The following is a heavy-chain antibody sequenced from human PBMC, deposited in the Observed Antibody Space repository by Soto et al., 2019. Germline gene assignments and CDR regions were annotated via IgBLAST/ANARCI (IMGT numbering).Heavy chain of an antibody. CDR3: ARDWPIARQLASDAFDI. CDR1: GYTLTSYG. V-gene: IGHV1-18*01. Sequence: ASVKVSCKASGYTLTSYGISWVRQAPGQGLEWMGWISAYNGNTNYAQKLQGRVTMTTDTSTSTAYMELRSLRSDDTAVYYCARDWPIARQLASDAFDIWGQGTMVTVSS. J-gene: IGHJ3*02. D-gene: IGHD6-13*01. CDR2: ISAYNGNT.